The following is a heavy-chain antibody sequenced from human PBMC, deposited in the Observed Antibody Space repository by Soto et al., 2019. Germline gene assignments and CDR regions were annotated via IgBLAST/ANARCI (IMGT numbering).Heavy chain of an antibody. J-gene: IGHJ4*02. D-gene: IGHD3-3*01. Sequence: QVQLQESGPGLVKPSQTLSLTCTVSGGSISSGDYYWSWIRQPPGKGLEWIGYISYSGSTYYNPCVKSPVTVSVDTSKNQFSLKLSSVTAADAAVYFCARGGRTTFGRDFDYWGQGTLVTVSS. CDR1: GGSISSGDYY. CDR2: ISYSGST. CDR3: ARGGRTTFGRDFDY. V-gene: IGHV4-30-4*01.